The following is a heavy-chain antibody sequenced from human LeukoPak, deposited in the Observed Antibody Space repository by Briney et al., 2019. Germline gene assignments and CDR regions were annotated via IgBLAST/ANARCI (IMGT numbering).Heavy chain of an antibody. Sequence: GRSLRLSCAASGFTFNSFGMHWVRQAPGKGLEWVAVISYDGSNKYFADSVKGRFTISRDNSKNTLYLQMNSLRAEDTAVYYCAKDYDSSGWATFDIWGQGTMVTVSS. J-gene: IGHJ3*02. CDR1: GFTFNSFG. V-gene: IGHV3-30*18. D-gene: IGHD3-22*01. CDR3: AKDYDSSGWATFDI. CDR2: ISYDGSNK.